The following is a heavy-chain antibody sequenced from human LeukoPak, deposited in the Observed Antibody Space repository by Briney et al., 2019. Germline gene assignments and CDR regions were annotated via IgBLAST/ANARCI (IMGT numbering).Heavy chain of an antibody. J-gene: IGHJ5*02. CDR2: ISGSGGST. V-gene: IGHV3-23*01. CDR3: AKDSKPKAYYYDSSGYYPRGFDP. CDR1: GFTFSSYA. D-gene: IGHD3-22*01. Sequence: TGGSLRLSCAASGFTFSSYATSWVRQAPGKGLEWVSAISGSGGSTYYADSVKGRFTISRDNSKNTLYLQMNSLRAEDTAVYYCAKDSKPKAYYYDSSGYYPRGFDPWGQGTLVTVSS.